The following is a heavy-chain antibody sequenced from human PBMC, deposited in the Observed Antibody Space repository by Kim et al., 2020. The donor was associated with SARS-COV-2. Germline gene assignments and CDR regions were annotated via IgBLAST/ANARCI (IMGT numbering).Heavy chain of an antibody. D-gene: IGHD4-17*01. Sequence: SVKVSCKASGGTFNNYAISWVRQAPGQGLEWMGRIIPILGIENYAQKFQGRVTITADKSTSTAYMEVRSLRSEDTAVYFCASLDYGGNSGAFEIWGQGTMVTVSS. V-gene: IGHV1-69*04. CDR3: ASLDYGGNSGAFEI. CDR1: GGTFNNYA. CDR2: IIPILGIE. J-gene: IGHJ3*02.